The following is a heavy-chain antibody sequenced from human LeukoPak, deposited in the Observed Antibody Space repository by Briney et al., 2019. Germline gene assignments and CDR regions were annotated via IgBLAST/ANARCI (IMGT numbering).Heavy chain of an antibody. CDR1: GFTFDDYA. CDR2: ISWNSGSI. J-gene: IGHJ4*02. Sequence: PGGSLRLSCAASGFTFDDYAMHWVRQAPGKGLEWVSGISWNSGSIGYADSVKGRFTISRDNAKNSLYLQMNSLRAEDTALYYCAKDMRWELQRGTNFDYWGQGTLVTVSS. D-gene: IGHD1-26*01. V-gene: IGHV3-9*01. CDR3: AKDMRWELQRGTNFDY.